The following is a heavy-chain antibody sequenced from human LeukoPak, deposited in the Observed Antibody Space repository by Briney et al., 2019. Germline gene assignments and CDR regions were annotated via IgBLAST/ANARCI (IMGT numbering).Heavy chain of an antibody. Sequence: SSETLSLTCTVSGGSISSSRYYWGWIRQPPGKGLEWIGSIYYSGSTYYNPSLKSRVTISVDTSKNQFSLKLSSVTAADTAVYYCARSQMATIQNDAFDIWGQGTMVTVSS. V-gene: IGHV4-39*07. CDR2: IYYSGST. J-gene: IGHJ3*02. CDR1: GGSISSSRYY. D-gene: IGHD5-24*01. CDR3: ARSQMATIQNDAFDI.